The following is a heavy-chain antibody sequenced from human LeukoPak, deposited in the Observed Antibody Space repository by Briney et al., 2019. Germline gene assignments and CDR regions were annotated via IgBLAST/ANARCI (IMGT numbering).Heavy chain of an antibody. J-gene: IGHJ6*03. CDR1: RGTFSSYA. V-gene: IGHV1-69*05. CDR3: ARDRPSIYYDFWSGYMDV. Sequence: GASVKVSCKASRGTFSSYAISWVRQAPGQGLEWMGGIIPIFGTANYAQKFQGRVTITTDESTSTAYMELSSLRSEDTAVYYCARDRPSIYYDFWSGYMDVWGKGTTVTVS. CDR2: IIPIFGTA. D-gene: IGHD3-3*01.